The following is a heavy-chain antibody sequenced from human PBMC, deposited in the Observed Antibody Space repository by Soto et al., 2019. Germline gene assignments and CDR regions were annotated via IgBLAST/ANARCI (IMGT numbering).Heavy chain of an antibody. D-gene: IGHD2-2*03. V-gene: IGHV4-39*01. CDR1: GGSVSSNSYS. J-gene: IGHJ6*02. CDR2: IYSSENT. Sequence: QLQLQESGPGLVKPSETLSLTCTVSGGSVSSNSYSWGWIRQSPGKGLEWIGTIYSSENTYYNPSLLSRVTISVDTSKNEFSLRLSAVTAADTAVYYCARLNGYCVSTNCHDYYGMDVWGQGTTVTVSS. CDR3: ARLNGYCVSTNCHDYYGMDV.